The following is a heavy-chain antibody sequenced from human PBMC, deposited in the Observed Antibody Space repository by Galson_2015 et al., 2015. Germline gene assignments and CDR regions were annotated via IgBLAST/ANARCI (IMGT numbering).Heavy chain of an antibody. D-gene: IGHD1-26*01. CDR2: IYYSGST. CDR3: ARANPGRKNWYFDL. J-gene: IGHJ2*01. Sequence: LSLTCTVSGGSISSYYWSWIRQPPGKGLEWIGYIYYSGSTNYNPSLKSRVTISVDTSKNQFSLKLSSVTAADTAVYYCARANPGRKNWYFDLWGRGTLVTVSS. CDR1: GGSISSYY. V-gene: IGHV4-59*01.